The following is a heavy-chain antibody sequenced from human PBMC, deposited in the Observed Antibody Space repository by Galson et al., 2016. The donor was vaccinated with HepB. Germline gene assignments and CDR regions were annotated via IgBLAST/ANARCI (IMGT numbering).Heavy chain of an antibody. CDR3: AVSALEIPGTTFNNWFDP. J-gene: IGHJ5*02. CDR1: GYSLTELS. Sequence: SVKVSCKVSGYSLTELSMHWVRQAPGKGLEWMGGFDPEDGGTIYAQKFQGRVTMTEDTSTDTAYMELSSMRSEDTAVYNCAVSALEIPGTTFNNWFDPWGQGTLVTVSS. CDR2: FDPEDGGT. D-gene: IGHD1-20*01. V-gene: IGHV1-24*01.